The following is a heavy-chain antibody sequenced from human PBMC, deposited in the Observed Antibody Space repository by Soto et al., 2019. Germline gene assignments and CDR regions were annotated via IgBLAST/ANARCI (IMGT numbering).Heavy chain of an antibody. CDR1: GYTFNNYD. V-gene: IGHV1-3*01. D-gene: IGHD1-20*01. J-gene: IGHJ4*02. CDR2: INAGNGNT. Sequence: ASVKVSCKASGYTFNNYDIHWVRQAPGQRLEWMGWINAGNGNTKYSQKFQGRVTITRDTSASTAYMELSSLRSEDTAVYYCARGITLPTPLDYWGQGTLVTVSS. CDR3: ARGITLPTPLDY.